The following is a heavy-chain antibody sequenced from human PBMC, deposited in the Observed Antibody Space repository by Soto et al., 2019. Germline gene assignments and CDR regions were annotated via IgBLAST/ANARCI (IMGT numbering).Heavy chain of an antibody. V-gene: IGHV3-23*01. Sequence: GGSLRLSCAASGFTFSSYAMSWVRQAPGKGLEWVSAISGSGISTYYADSVKGRFTISRDNPKNMLYLQMNSLRAENTAVYYCVKVLMGATTGCNAFDVWGQGTIVTVS. J-gene: IGHJ3*01. CDR1: GFTFSSYA. CDR2: ISGSGIST. CDR3: VKVLMGATTGCNAFDV. D-gene: IGHD1-26*01.